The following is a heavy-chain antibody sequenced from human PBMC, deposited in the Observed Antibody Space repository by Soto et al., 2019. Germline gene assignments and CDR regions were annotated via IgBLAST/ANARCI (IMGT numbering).Heavy chain of an antibody. J-gene: IGHJ5*02. CDR2: ISVSGFKK. CDR3: AKNQGVELVPLDTVDWFDP. CDR1: VFIFENFV. D-gene: IGHD1-26*01. Sequence: WGSLLVACASSVFIFENFVMIWVRQAPGKGLEWISSISVSGFKKYYADSVKGRLTISRDNSKSTVYLELNNLSAEDTAVYHCAKNQGVELVPLDTVDWFDPWGQGSVVTVSS. V-gene: IGHV3-23*01.